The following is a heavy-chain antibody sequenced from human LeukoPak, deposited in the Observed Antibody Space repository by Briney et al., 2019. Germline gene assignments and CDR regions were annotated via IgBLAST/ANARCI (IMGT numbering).Heavy chain of an antibody. V-gene: IGHV3-53*01. CDR2: ICTGGNT. CDR1: GFSVRSYC. J-gene: IGHJ4*02. D-gene: IGHD3-10*01. CDR3: SLLWFGELLRADSHLIDY. Sequence: GGSLRLSCAASGFSVRSYCMTWVRQAPGRGLEWVSVICTGGNTHYADSVKGRFTISRDISKNTVYLQMNSLRAEDTAVYYCSLLWFGELLRADSHLIDYWGQGIRVTVSS.